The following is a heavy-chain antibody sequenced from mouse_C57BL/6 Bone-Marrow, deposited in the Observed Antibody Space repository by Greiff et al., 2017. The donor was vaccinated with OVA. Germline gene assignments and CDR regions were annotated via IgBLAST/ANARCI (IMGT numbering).Heavy chain of an antibody. CDR2: IRSKSNNYAT. CDR3: VRHDVYWYFDV. D-gene: IGHD2-3*01. Sequence: EVKLQESGGGLVQPKGSLKLSCAASGFSFNTYAMNWVRQAPGKGLEWVARIRSKSNNYATYYADSVKDRFTISRDDSESMPYLQMNNLKTEDTAMYYCVRHDVYWYFDVWGTGTTVTVSS. CDR1: GFSFNTYA. J-gene: IGHJ1*03. V-gene: IGHV10-1*01.